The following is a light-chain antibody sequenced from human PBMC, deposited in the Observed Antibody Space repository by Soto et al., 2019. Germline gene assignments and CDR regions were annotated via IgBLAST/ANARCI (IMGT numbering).Light chain of an antibody. V-gene: IGKV1-6*01. Sequence: AIQMTQSPSSLSASVGDRVTITCRASQDIRTELGWYQQKPGNAPKLMIYATSILQSGVPSRFSGIGSGTDFTLTIISLQPEDFATYYCLQDYSYPRTFGQGTKVEIK. CDR3: LQDYSYPRT. CDR1: QDIRTE. CDR2: ATS. J-gene: IGKJ1*01.